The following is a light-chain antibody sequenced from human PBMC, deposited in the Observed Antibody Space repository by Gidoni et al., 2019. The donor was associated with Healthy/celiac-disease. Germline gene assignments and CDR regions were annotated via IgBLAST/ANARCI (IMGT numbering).Light chain of an antibody. V-gene: IGLV3-25*03. J-gene: IGLJ3*02. CDR1: ALPKQY. CDR2: KDS. CDR3: QSADSSGTHWV. Sequence: SYELTQPPSVSVSPGQTARITCSGDALPKQYAYWYQQKPGQAPVLVIYKDSERPSGIPERFSGTSSGTTVTLTIGGVQAEDEADYYCQSADSSGTHWVFGGGTKLTVL.